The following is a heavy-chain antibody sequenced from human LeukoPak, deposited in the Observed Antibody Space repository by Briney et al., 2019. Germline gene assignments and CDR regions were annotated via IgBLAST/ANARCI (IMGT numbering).Heavy chain of an antibody. V-gene: IGHV1-46*01. CDR1: GYTFTSHY. Sequence: ASVKVSCKASGYTFTSHYMHWVRQAPGQGLEWMGIINPSGGSTSYAQKFQGRVTMTRDTSTSTVYMELSSPRSEDTAVYYCARGNTYMTTVTTGEEKEYRFDYWGQGTLVTVSS. D-gene: IGHD4-17*01. CDR3: ARGNTYMTTVTTGEEKEYRFDY. J-gene: IGHJ4*02. CDR2: INPSGGST.